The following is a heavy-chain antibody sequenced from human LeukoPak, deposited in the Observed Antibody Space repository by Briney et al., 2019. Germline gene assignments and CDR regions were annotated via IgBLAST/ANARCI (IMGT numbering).Heavy chain of an antibody. CDR1: GYSFTSYW. CDR3: ASPSRGVTQGDDAFDI. J-gene: IGHJ3*02. Sequence: GESLKISCKGSGYSFTSYWVGWLRQMPGKGLEWMGIIYPGDSDTRYSPSFQGQVTISADKSISTAYLQWSSLNASETAMYYCASPSRGVTQGDDAFDIWGQRTIVTVSS. D-gene: IGHD3-10*01. CDR2: IYPGDSDT. V-gene: IGHV5-51*03.